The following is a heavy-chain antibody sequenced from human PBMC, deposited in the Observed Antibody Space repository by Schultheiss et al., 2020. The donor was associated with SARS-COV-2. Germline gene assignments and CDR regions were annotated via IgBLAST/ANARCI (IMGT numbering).Heavy chain of an antibody. Sequence: GESLKISCAASGFTFDDYAMHWVRQAPGKGLEWVAVIWYDGSNKYYADSVKGRFTISRDNSKNTLYLQMNSLRAEDTAVYYCAKDRDKWELRGDWFDPWGQGTLVTVSS. J-gene: IGHJ5*02. V-gene: IGHV3-33*06. CDR1: GFTFDDYA. CDR2: IWYDGSNK. D-gene: IGHD1-26*01. CDR3: AKDRDKWELRGDWFDP.